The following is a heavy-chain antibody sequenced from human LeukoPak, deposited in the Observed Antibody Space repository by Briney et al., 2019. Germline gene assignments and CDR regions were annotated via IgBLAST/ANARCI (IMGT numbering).Heavy chain of an antibody. CDR3: ASAPKDWIVTAISFDY. CDR1: GFTFSSYS. J-gene: IGHJ4*02. D-gene: IGHD5-12*01. Sequence: PGGSLRLSCAASGFTFSSYSMNWVRQAPGKGLEWVSSISTSSGDIFYADSVKGRFTISRDNAKSSLLLQMNSLRAEDTAVSYCASAPKDWIVTAISFDYWGQGTPVTVSS. V-gene: IGHV3-21*01. CDR2: ISTSSGDI.